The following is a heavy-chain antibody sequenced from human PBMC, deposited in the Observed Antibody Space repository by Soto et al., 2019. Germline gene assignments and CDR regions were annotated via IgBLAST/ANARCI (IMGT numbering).Heavy chain of an antibody. Sequence: GGSLRLSCAASGFTFSDYYMSWIRQAPGKGLEWVSYISSSSSYTNYADSVKGRFTISRDNAKNSLYLQMNSLRAEDTAVYYCARSRYYDSSGYFNWFDPWGQGTLVTVSS. J-gene: IGHJ5*02. CDR1: GFTFSDYY. CDR3: ARSRYYDSSGYFNWFDP. D-gene: IGHD3-22*01. V-gene: IGHV3-11*06. CDR2: ISSSSSYT.